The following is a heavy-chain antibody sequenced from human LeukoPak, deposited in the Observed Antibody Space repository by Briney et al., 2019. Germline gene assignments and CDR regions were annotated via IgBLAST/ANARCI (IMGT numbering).Heavy chain of an antibody. Sequence: GGSLRLSCAASGFTFSDYYMSWIRQAPGKGLEWVSYISSSGSTIYYADSVKGRFTISSDNAKNSLYLQMNSLRAEDTAVYYCARDSSGGGYKELRDAFDIWGQGTMVTVSS. CDR2: ISSSGSTI. V-gene: IGHV3-11*01. CDR1: GFTFSDYY. D-gene: IGHD1-26*01. CDR3: ARDSSGGGYKELRDAFDI. J-gene: IGHJ3*02.